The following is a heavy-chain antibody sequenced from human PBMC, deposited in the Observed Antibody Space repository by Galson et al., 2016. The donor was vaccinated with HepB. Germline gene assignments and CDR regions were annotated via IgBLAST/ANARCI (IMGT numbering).Heavy chain of an antibody. CDR1: GFTFANYA. J-gene: IGHJ4*02. Sequence: SLRLSCAASGFTFANYAMNWVRQAPGKGLEWVSAIGGYGDSASYTDSVKGRFTSSRDNPKSTLYLQMSSLRAEDTAIYYCAKDRGAGYSNHHHWGLGTLVTVAS. D-gene: IGHD6-13*01. V-gene: IGHV3-23*01. CDR2: IGGYGDSA. CDR3: AKDRGAGYSNHHH.